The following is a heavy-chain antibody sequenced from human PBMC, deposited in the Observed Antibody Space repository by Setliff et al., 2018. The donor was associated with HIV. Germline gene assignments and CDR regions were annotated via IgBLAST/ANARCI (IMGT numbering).Heavy chain of an antibody. CDR1: GYTFSNYV. CDR2: INPGGGNT. D-gene: IGHD6-6*01. Sequence: ASVKVSCKASGYTFSNYVMHWVRQAPGQGLEWMGIINPGGGNTRYAQRFQGRVSMTIDTSNNQISLRLSSVTAADTAVYYCAGEAWTSYRSSSGYYYYYMDVWGKGTPVTVSS. J-gene: IGHJ6*03. CDR3: AGEAWTSYRSSSGYYYYYMDV. V-gene: IGHV1-46*01.